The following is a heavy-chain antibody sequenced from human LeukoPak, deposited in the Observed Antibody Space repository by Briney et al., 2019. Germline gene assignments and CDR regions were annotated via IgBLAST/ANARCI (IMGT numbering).Heavy chain of an antibody. CDR2: INSDGSST. Sequence: GGSLRLSCAASGFTFSSYWMHWVRQAPGKGLVWVSRINSDGSSTSYADSVKGRFTISRDNAKNTLYLQMNSLRAEDTAVYYCARVSSRYQLLNWFDPWGQGTLVTVSS. CDR3: ARVSSRYQLLNWFDP. CDR1: GFTFSSYW. V-gene: IGHV3-74*01. J-gene: IGHJ5*02. D-gene: IGHD2-2*01.